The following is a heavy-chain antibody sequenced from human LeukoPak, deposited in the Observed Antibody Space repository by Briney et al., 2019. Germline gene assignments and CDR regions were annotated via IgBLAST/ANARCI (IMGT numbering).Heavy chain of an antibody. V-gene: IGHV4-39*07. CDR3: ARGGRYSSGWIDY. D-gene: IGHD6-19*01. CDR1: GGSISSYY. Sequence: SETLSLTCTVSGGSISSYYWGWIRQPPGKGLEWIGTIYYSGSTYYNPSLKSRVTISVDTSKNQFSLKLSSVTAADTAVYYCARGGRYSSGWIDYWGQGTLVTVSS. CDR2: IYYSGST. J-gene: IGHJ4*02.